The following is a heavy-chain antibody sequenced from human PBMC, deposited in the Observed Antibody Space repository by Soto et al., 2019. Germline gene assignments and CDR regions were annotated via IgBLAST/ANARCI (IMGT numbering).Heavy chain of an antibody. CDR2: ISGSGGST. CDR1: GFTFSSYA. D-gene: IGHD3-9*01. V-gene: IGHV3-23*01. CDR3: AKDLISYDILTGYYIGYFDY. Sequence: GGSLRLSCAASGFTFSSYAMSWVRQAPGKGLEWVSAISGSGGSTYYADSVKGRFTISRDNSKNTLYLQMNSLRAEDTAVYYCAKDLISYDILTGYYIGYFDYWGQGTLVTVSS. J-gene: IGHJ4*02.